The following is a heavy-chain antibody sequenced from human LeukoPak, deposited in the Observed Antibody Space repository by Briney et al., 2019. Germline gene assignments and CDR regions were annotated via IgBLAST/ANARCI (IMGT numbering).Heavy chain of an antibody. D-gene: IGHD5-18*01. CDR1: GFTFSSYG. Sequence: GSLRLSCAASGFTFSSYGMHWVRQAPGKGLEWVAVIWYDGSNKYYADSVKGRFTISRDNSKNTLYLQMNSLRAEDTAVYYCAKGVGYNYGPYYYYMDVWGKGTRSPSP. CDR3: AKGVGYNYGPYYYYMDV. CDR2: IWYDGSNK. J-gene: IGHJ6*03. V-gene: IGHV3-33*06.